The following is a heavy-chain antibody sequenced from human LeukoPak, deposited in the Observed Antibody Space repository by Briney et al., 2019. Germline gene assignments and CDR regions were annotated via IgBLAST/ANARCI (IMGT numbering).Heavy chain of an antibody. D-gene: IGHD2-15*01. Sequence: PGGSLRLSCAASGFIFSSYTMNWVRQAPGKGLEWVSSISSSSIYIYYADSVKGRFTISRDNAKNSLYLQMNSLRAEDTAVYYCARGWVVGVVVVDVGIDYWGQGTLVTVSS. CDR1: GFIFSSYT. V-gene: IGHV3-21*01. CDR3: ARGWVVGVVVVDVGIDY. CDR2: ISSSSIYI. J-gene: IGHJ4*02.